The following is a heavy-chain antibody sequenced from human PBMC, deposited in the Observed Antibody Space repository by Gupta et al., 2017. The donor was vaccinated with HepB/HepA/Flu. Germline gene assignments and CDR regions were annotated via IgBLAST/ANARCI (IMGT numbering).Heavy chain of an antibody. CDR1: EYTFTSHD. V-gene: IGHV1-8*01. J-gene: IGHJ4*02. CDR2: MTPNGDDA. D-gene: IGHD2/OR15-2a*01. CDR3: AISNRTINQNPFDF. Sequence: QVQLVQSGLELRKPGASVTVSCQASEYTFTSHDLHSVRQAAGQGLEWMGWMTPNGDDAVYSQKFQDRVTMTRNTSKRAAYLELSSLRSDDTAIYYCAISNRTINQNPFDFWGQGALVTVAS.